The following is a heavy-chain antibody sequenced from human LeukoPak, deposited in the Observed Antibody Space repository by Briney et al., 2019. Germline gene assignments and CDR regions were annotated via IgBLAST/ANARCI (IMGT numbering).Heavy chain of an antibody. CDR2: IYPGDSDT. CDR1: GYSFTSYW. Sequence: GESLKISCKGSGYSFTSYWIGWVRQMPGKGLEWMGIIYPGDSDTRYSPSFEGQVTISADKSITTAYLQWSSLKASDTAIYYCARRGDFWSGYSGDYFDFWGQGTLVTVSS. CDR3: ARRGDFWSGYSGDYFDF. D-gene: IGHD3-3*01. V-gene: IGHV5-51*01. J-gene: IGHJ4*02.